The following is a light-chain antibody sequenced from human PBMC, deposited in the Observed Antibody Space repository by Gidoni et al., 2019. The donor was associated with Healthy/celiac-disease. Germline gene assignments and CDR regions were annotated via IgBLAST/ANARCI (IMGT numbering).Light chain of an antibody. Sequence: EIVMTPSPATLSVSPGERATLSCRASQSVSSNLAWYQQKPGQAPRLLIYGASTRATGIPAMFSGSGSGTEFTLTISSLQSEDFAVYYCQQYNNWPPWTFGQGTKVEIK. V-gene: IGKV3-15*01. J-gene: IGKJ1*01. CDR1: QSVSSN. CDR3: QQYNNWPPWT. CDR2: GAS.